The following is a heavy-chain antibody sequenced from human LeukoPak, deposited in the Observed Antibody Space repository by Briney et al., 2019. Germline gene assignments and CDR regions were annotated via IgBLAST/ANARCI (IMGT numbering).Heavy chain of an antibody. CDR2: INPSGGST. J-gene: IGHJ6*03. CDR3: ARAIYDSSGYYYDGRVGYYYMDV. CDR1: GYTFTSYY. Sequence: ASVKVSCKASGYTFTSYYMHWVRQAPGQGLEWMGIINPSGGSTSYAQKFQGRVTMTRDMSTSTVYMELSSLRSEDTAVYYCARAIYDSSGYYYDGRVGYYYMDVWGKGTTVAVSS. D-gene: IGHD3-22*01. V-gene: IGHV1-46*01.